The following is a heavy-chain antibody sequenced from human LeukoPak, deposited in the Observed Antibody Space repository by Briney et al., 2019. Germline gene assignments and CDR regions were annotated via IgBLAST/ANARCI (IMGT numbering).Heavy chain of an antibody. D-gene: IGHD3-16*01. J-gene: IGHJ4*02. V-gene: IGHV3-11*01. Sequence: KSGGSLRLSCAASGFTLSDYYMSWIRQAPGKGLEWVSYISSSGSTIYYADSVKGRFTISRDNAKNSLYLQMNSLRAEDTAVYYCAGYKTRYYDYVWGSYPYWGQGTLVTVSS. CDR3: AGYKTRYYDYVWGSYPY. CDR2: ISSSGSTI. CDR1: GFTLSDYY.